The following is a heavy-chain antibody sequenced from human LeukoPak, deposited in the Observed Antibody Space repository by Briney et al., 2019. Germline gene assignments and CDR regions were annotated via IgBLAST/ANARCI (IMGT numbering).Heavy chain of an antibody. Sequence: SETLSLTCTVSGGSISSSSYYWGWIRQPPGKGLEWIGSIYYSGSTYYNPSLKSRVTISVDTSKNQFSLKLSSVTAADTAVYYCARGSRGYFDWLVPDYWGQGTLVTVSS. D-gene: IGHD3-9*01. CDR2: IYYSGST. V-gene: IGHV4-39*07. CDR1: GGSISSSSYY. J-gene: IGHJ4*02. CDR3: ARGSRGYFDWLVPDY.